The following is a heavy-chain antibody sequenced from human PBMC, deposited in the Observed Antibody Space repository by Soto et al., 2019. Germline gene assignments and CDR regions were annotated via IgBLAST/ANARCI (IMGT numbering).Heavy chain of an antibody. CDR1: GYSFTSYW. CDR2: IYPGDSDT. J-gene: IGHJ6*04. Sequence: SGESLKTACKGSGYSFTSYWIGWVRQMPGKGLEWMGIIYPGDSDTSYSPSFQRQVTISADKSISTAYLQWSSLKASDTAMYYCARPNVQVRGSYLGYYYGMDVWGKGTTVTVSS. D-gene: IGHD1-26*01. CDR3: ARPNVQVRGSYLGYYYGMDV. V-gene: IGHV5-51*01.